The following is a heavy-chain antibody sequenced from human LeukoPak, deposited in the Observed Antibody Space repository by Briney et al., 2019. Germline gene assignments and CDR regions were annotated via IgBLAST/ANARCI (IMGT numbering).Heavy chain of an antibody. D-gene: IGHD5-12*01. Sequence: PGRSLRLSCAVSGFTFSSYGMHWVRQAPGKGLEWVAVISYDGSNKYYADSVKGRFTISRDNSKNTLYLQMNSLRAEDTAVYYCAKSLAAKLHAPDYWGQGTLVTVSS. CDR2: ISYDGSNK. J-gene: IGHJ4*02. CDR1: GFTFSSYG. V-gene: IGHV3-30*18. CDR3: AKSLAAKLHAPDY.